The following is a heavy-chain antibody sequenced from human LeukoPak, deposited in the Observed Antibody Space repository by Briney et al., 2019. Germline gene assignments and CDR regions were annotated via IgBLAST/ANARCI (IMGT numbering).Heavy chain of an antibody. V-gene: IGHV1-18*01. CDR2: ISAYNGNT. CDR1: GYTSTSYG. CDR3: ARLFGELLAYYYYGMDV. J-gene: IGHJ6*02. D-gene: IGHD1-26*01. Sequence: ASVKVSCKASGYTSTSYGISWVRQAPGQGLEWMGWISAYNGNTNYAQKLQGRVTMTTDTSTSTAYMELRSLRSDDTAVYYCARLFGELLAYYYYGMDVWGQGTTVTVSS.